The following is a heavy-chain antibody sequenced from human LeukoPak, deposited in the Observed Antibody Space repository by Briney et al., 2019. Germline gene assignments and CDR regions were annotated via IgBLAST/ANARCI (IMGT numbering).Heavy chain of an antibody. V-gene: IGHV4-39*01. CDR3: ARHGGNIVVVPAAIAFDY. D-gene: IGHD2-2*01. CDR1: GGSISSSTYY. J-gene: IGHJ4*02. Sequence: SETLSLTCTVSGGSISSSTYYWGWIRQPPGKGLDWIGGIYYSGSTYYNPSLKSRVTISVDTSKNQFSLELSSVTAADTAVYYCARHGGNIVVVPAAIAFDYWGQGTLVTVSS. CDR2: IYYSGST.